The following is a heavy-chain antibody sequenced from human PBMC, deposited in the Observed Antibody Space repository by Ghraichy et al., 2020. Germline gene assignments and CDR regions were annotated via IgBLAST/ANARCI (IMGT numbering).Heavy chain of an antibody. CDR1: GYIFTTSG. CDR3: ARGRGTDWYYFDY. Sequence: ASVKVSCKASGYIFTTSGISWVRQAPGQGLEWLGWISAYNGNKKYAQKLQGRVTMTTDTSTNTAYMELRSLRSDDTAIYYFARGRGTDWYYFDYWGQGTPVTVSS. D-gene: IGHD3-9*01. J-gene: IGHJ4*02. V-gene: IGHV1-18*01. CDR2: ISAYNGNK.